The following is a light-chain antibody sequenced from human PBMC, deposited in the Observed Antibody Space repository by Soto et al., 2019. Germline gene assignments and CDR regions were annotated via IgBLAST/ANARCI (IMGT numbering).Light chain of an antibody. Sequence: IRLTPSPSLPSASLRDKVPITCPARHDISTFLAWYQQKPGKAPKLLIYEASTLQSGVPSRFSGSGSGTEYSLTISGRLPEDVVAYHCQQLYTLPFTVGQGGRL. J-gene: IGKJ5*01. CDR2: EAS. V-gene: IGKV1-9*01. CDR3: QQLYTLPFT. CDR1: HDISTF.